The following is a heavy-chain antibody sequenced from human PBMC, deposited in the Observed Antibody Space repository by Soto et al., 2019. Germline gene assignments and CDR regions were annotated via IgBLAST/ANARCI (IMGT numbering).Heavy chain of an antibody. Sequence: SETLSLTCTVSGGSISSSSYYWGWIRQPPGKGLEWIGSIYYSGSTYYNPSLKSRVTISVDTSKNQFSLKLSSVTAADTAVYYCARRKVGGVIADAFDIWGQGTMVTVSS. CDR3: ARRKVGGVIADAFDI. V-gene: IGHV4-39*01. J-gene: IGHJ3*02. CDR2: IYYSGST. D-gene: IGHD3-16*02. CDR1: GGSISSSSYY.